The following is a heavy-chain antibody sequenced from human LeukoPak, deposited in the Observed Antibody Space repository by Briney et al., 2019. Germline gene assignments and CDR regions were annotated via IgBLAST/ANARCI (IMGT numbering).Heavy chain of an antibody. V-gene: IGHV4-34*01. CDR2: INHSGST. CDR1: GGSFSGYY. Sequence: PSETLSLTCAVYGGSFSGYYWSWIRQPPGKGLEWIGEINHSGSTNYNPSLKSRVTISVDTSKNQFSLKLSSVTAADTAVYYCARGLGGYAPYWGQGTLVTVSS. D-gene: IGHD5-12*01. J-gene: IGHJ4*02. CDR3: ARGLGGYAPY.